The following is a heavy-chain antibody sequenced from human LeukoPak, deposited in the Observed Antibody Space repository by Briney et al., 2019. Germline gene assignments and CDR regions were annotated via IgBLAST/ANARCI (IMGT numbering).Heavy chain of an antibody. D-gene: IGHD2-15*01. CDR2: INPSGGST. V-gene: IGHV1-46*01. Sequence: ASVEVSCKASGYTFTTYYMHWVRQAPGQGLEWMGIINPSGGSTNYAQKFQGRVTMTRDTSTSTVYMELSSLRSEDTAVYYCARELLPRAFDYWGQGTLVTVSS. CDR1: GYTFTTYY. CDR3: ARELLPRAFDY. J-gene: IGHJ4*02.